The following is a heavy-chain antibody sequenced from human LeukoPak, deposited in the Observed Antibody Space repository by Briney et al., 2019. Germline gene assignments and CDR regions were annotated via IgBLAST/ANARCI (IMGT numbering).Heavy chain of an antibody. D-gene: IGHD5-24*01. CDR2: IYYSGST. V-gene: IGHV4-59*12. CDR1: GGSISSYY. Sequence: SETLSLTCTVSGGSISSYYWSWIRQPPGKGLEWIGYIYYSGSTNYNPSLKSRVTISVDTSKNQFSLKLSSVTAADTAVYYCARDGYNSGEYFQHWGQGTLVTVSS. CDR3: ARDGYNSGEYFQH. J-gene: IGHJ1*01.